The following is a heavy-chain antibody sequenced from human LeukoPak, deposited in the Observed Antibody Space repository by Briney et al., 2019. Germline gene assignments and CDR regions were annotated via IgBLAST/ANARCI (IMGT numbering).Heavy chain of an antibody. Sequence: ASVKVSCKASGYTFTSNYIHWLRQAPGQGLEWMGLIGPSGGSTSYAQKFQGRVTMTRDTSTSTVYMELSSLRSEDTAVYYCARDVISYYYDSSGSPIGSHFDYWGQGTLVTVSS. J-gene: IGHJ4*02. CDR1: GYTFTSNY. D-gene: IGHD3-22*01. CDR2: IGPSGGST. V-gene: IGHV1-46*01. CDR3: ARDVISYYYDSSGSPIGSHFDY.